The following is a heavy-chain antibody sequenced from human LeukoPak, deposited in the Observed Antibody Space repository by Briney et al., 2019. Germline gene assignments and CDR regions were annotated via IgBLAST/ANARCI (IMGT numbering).Heavy chain of an antibody. CDR2: IYSGGST. CDR3: ARSRDGPYLYYFDY. J-gene: IGHJ4*02. D-gene: IGHD5-24*01. CDR1: GFTFSSYE. Sequence: GGSLRLSCAASGFTFSSYEMNWVRQAPGKGLEWVSLIYSGGSTKYADSVKGRFTISRDNSKNTLHLQMNSLRAEDTAVYYCARSRDGPYLYYFDYWGQGTLVTVSS. V-gene: IGHV3-53*01.